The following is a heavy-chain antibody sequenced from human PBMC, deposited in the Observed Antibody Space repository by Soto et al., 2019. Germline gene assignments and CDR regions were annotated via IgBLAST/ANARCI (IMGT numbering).Heavy chain of an antibody. D-gene: IGHD3-3*01. Sequence: KPSETLSLTCTVSGGSISSSSYYWGWIRQPPGKGLEWIGSIYYSGSTYYNPSLKSRVTISVDTSKNQFSLKLSSVTAADTAVYYCARLGEWPLFRWFDPWGQGTLVTVSS. J-gene: IGHJ5*02. CDR3: ARLGEWPLFRWFDP. V-gene: IGHV4-39*01. CDR2: IYYSGST. CDR1: GGSISSSSYY.